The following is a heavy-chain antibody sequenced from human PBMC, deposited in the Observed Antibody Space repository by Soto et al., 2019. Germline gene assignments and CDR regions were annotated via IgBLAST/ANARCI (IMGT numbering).Heavy chain of an antibody. Sequence: GGSLRLSCAASGFTFKKAWMNWVRQAPGRGLEWVGRIKSKSDGGTIDYAAPVKGRFSISRDDSKNTLYLQMNSLKTEDTAVNFYTNNGAKIAGAGTRGLGFNSWGEGTLVTASS. CDR2: IKSKSDGGTI. CDR3: TNNGAKIAGAGTRGLGFNS. D-gene: IGHD6-13*01. CDR1: GFTFKKAW. J-gene: IGHJ4*02. V-gene: IGHV3-15*07.